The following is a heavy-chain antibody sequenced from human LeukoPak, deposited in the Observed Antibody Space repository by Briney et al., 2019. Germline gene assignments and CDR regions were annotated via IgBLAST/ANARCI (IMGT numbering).Heavy chain of an antibody. CDR3: ARVTGSIDY. CDR2: MNPKSGYT. D-gene: IGHD1-26*01. CDR1: GYTFTTYD. V-gene: IGHV1-8*01. Sequence: GASVKVSCKASGYTFTTYDINWVRQATGQGLEWMGWMNPKSGYTGFAQKFQGRVTMTRDTSISTAYMELSSLRSEDTAVYYCARVTGSIDYWGQGTLATVSS. J-gene: IGHJ4*02.